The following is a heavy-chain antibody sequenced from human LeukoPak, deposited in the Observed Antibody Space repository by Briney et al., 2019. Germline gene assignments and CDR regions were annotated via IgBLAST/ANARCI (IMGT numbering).Heavy chain of an antibody. J-gene: IGHJ4*02. D-gene: IGHD3-22*01. CDR1: GGSISSSSYY. Sequence: PSETLSLTCTVSGGSISSSSYYWGWIRQPPGKGLEWIGSIYYSGSTYYNPSLKSRVTISVDTSKNQFSLKLSSVTAADTAVYYCARRRQYYYDSSGYLGDYWGQGTLVTVSS. CDR2: IYYSGST. CDR3: ARRRQYYYDSSGYLGDY. V-gene: IGHV4-39*01.